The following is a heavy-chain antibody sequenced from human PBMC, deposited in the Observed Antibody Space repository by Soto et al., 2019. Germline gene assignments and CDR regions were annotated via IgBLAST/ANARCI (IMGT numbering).Heavy chain of an antibody. CDR3: ARVKSDEGSYEGDYYMDV. Sequence: QVQLVQSGAEVKKPGSSVRVSCKASGDIFSNYTISWVRQAPGQGLEWMGRIIPILDVANYELSFQDRVKITADKSTSTVYKELSSLRSEDTAIYYCARVKSDEGSYEGDYYMDVWGKGTTLTVSS. D-gene: IGHD3-16*01. CDR1: GDIFSNYT. V-gene: IGHV1-69*02. J-gene: IGHJ6*03. CDR2: IIPILDVA.